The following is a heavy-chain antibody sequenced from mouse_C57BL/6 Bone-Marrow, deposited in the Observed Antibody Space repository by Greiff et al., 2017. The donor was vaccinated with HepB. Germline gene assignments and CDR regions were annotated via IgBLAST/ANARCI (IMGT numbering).Heavy chain of an antibody. J-gene: IGHJ2*01. CDR3: ARTTAPFDY. CDR2: IYPSDSET. Sequence: QVQLKQPGAELVRPGSSVKLSCKASGYTFTSYWMDWVKQRPGQGLEWIGNIYPSDSETHYNQKFKDKATLTVDKSSSTAYMQLSSQTSEDSAVYYCARTTAPFDYWGQGTTLTVSS. D-gene: IGHD1-2*01. CDR1: GYTFTSYW. V-gene: IGHV1-61*01.